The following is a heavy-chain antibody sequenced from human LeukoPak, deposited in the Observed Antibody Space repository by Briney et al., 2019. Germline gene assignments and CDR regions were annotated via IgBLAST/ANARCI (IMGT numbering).Heavy chain of an antibody. Sequence: SETLPLTCTVSGGSISSSSYYWGWIRQPPGKGLEWIGSIYYSGSTYYNPSLKSRVTISVDTSKNQFSLKLSSVTAADTAVYYCARDRAPKDALGYWGQGTLVTVSS. CDR1: GGSISSSSYY. CDR3: ARDRAPKDALGY. J-gene: IGHJ4*02. V-gene: IGHV4-39*07. D-gene: IGHD3-10*01. CDR2: IYYSGST.